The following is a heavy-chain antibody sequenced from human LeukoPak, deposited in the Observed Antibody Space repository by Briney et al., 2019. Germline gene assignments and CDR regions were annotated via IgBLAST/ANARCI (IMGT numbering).Heavy chain of an antibody. CDR1: GYTFTSYD. CDR3: ARGREYSSSWYSYYYYGMDV. CDR2: MNPNSGNT. V-gene: IGHV1-8*01. D-gene: IGHD6-13*01. Sequence: ASVKVSCKASGYTFTSYDINWVRQATGQGLEWMGWMNPNSGNTGYAQKFQGRVTMTRNTSISTAYMELSSLRSEDTAVYYCARGREYSSSWYSYYYYGMDVWGQGTTVTVSS. J-gene: IGHJ6*02.